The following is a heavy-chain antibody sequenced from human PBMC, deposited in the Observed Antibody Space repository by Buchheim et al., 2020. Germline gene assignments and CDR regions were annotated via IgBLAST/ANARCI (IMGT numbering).Heavy chain of an antibody. V-gene: IGHV4-61*01. CDR2: ISYSGST. Sequence: QVQLQESGPGLVKPSETLSLTCTVSGGSVISRNHYWSWIRQPPGKGLDWFGYISYSGSTNSSPSLKSRVTISLATSKNLFSLKLTSVTAADTAVYYCARGVINNYALDGWGQGTT. D-gene: IGHD3-16*02. CDR1: GGSVISRNHY. CDR3: ARGVINNYALDG. J-gene: IGHJ6*02.